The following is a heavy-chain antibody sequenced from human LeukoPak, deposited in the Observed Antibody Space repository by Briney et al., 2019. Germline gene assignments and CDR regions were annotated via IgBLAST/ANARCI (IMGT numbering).Heavy chain of an antibody. J-gene: IGHJ4*02. D-gene: IGHD5-18*01. CDR3: ARDQRYSYGGENY. V-gene: IGHV4-38-2*02. Sequence: SETLSLTCTVSGYSISSGYYWGWIRQPPGKGLEWIGSIYHSGSTYYNPSLKSRVTISVDTSKNQFSLKLSSVTAADTAVYYCARDQRYSYGGENYWGQGTLVTVSS. CDR1: GYSISSGYY. CDR2: IYHSGST.